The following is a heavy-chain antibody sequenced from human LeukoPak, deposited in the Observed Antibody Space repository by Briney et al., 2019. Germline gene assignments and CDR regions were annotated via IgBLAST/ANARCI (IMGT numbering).Heavy chain of an antibody. J-gene: IGHJ4*02. Sequence: GGSLRLSCAASGFTFSSYMMNWVRQAPGRGLEWVSGISGSGGSAYYADSVKGRFTISRDNSRNTLYLHMNSLRAEDTAVYYCAKDLPGYGSEKPGDYWGQGTLVTVSS. CDR2: ISGSGGSA. D-gene: IGHD3-10*01. V-gene: IGHV3-23*01. CDR1: GFTFSSYM. CDR3: AKDLPGYGSEKPGDY.